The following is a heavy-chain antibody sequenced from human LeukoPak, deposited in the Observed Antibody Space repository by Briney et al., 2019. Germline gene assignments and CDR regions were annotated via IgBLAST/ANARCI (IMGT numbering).Heavy chain of an antibody. J-gene: IGHJ4*02. D-gene: IGHD3-16*02. CDR2: GDHCGST. Sequence: SETLSLTCAVYGGSFSGCYWSWIRQPPGKGLEWIGEGDHCGSTNYNPSLKRQVTISVDTSKNQFSLNLTSVTAADTAVYYCARGGATFSVGGVIVAYYFDFWGQGTLVTVSS. CDR3: ARGGATFSVGGVIVAYYFDF. V-gene: IGHV4-34*01. CDR1: GGSFSGCY.